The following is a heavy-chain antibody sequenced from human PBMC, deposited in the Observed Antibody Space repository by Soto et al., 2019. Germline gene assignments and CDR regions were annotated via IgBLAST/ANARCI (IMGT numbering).Heavy chain of an antibody. D-gene: IGHD2-2*01. J-gene: IGHJ3*02. CDR1: GGSFSGYY. CDR3: ARGGPRDIVVVPAAIIAFDI. CDR2: INHSGST. V-gene: IGHV4-34*01. Sequence: QVQLQQWGAGLLKPSETLSLTCAVYGGSFSGYYWSWIRQPPGKGLEWFGEINHSGSTNYNPSLNSRVTIAVDTSKNQFSLKPSSVTAAEAAVYYCARGGPRDIVVVPAAIIAFDIWGQGTMVTVSS.